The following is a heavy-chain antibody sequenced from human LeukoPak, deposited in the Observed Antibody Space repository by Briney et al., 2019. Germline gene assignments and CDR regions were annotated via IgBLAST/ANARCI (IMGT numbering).Heavy chain of an antibody. Sequence: GGSPRLSCAASGFTFSNAWMSWVRQAPGKGLEWVGRIKSRTDGGTTDFAAPLKGRFTISRDDSKDTLYLQMDSLKTEDTAVYYCGRWYASGTYDYWGLGTLVTVSS. CDR2: IKSRTDGGTT. V-gene: IGHV3-15*01. J-gene: IGHJ4*02. D-gene: IGHD3-10*01. CDR3: GRWYASGTYDY. CDR1: GFTFSNAW.